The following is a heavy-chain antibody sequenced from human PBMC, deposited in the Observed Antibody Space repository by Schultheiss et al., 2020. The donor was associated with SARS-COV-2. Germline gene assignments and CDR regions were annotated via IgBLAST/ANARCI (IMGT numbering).Heavy chain of an antibody. CDR3: ATSSGYYDFWSGYYTNYYYGMDV. CDR1: GFTFSSYE. CDR2: IRYDGSNK. J-gene: IGHJ6*02. D-gene: IGHD3-3*01. Sequence: GGSLRLSCAASGFTFSSYEMNWVRQAPGKGLEWVAFIRYDGSNKYYADSVKGRFTISRDNSKNTLYLQMNSLRAEDTAVYYCATSSGYYDFWSGYYTNYYYGMDVWGQGTTVTVSS. V-gene: IGHV3-30*02.